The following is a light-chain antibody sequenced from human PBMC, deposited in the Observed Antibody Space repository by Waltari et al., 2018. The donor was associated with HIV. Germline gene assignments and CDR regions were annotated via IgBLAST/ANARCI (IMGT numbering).Light chain of an antibody. CDR2: EVT. J-gene: IGLJ1*01. CDR1: SSNVGSDDL. Sequence: QSALTQPASVSGSPGQSITISCTGTSSNVGSDDLVSWYQQHPGEAPILIIYEVTKRPSGVSNRFSGSKSGNTASLTISGLQAEDEADYYCCSCPRSGIRYVFGTGTKVTVL. V-gene: IGLV2-23*02. CDR3: CSCPRSGIRYV.